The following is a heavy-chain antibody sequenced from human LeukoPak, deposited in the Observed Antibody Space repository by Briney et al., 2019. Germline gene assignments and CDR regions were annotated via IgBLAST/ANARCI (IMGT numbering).Heavy chain of an antibody. J-gene: IGHJ4*02. CDR3: ASAPSGTNGY. CDR2: IYSSGST. Sequence: GGSLRLSCAASGFTVSSDYMAWVRQAPGKGLEWVPVIYSSGSTYYGDSVKGRFTTSRDNSKNILYLQMNSLRVEDAAVYYCASAPSGTNGYWGQGTLVTVSS. CDR1: GFTVSSDY. D-gene: IGHD1-26*01. V-gene: IGHV3-53*01.